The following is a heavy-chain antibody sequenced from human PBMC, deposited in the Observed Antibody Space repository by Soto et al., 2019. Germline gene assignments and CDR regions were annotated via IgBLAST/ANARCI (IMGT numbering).Heavy chain of an antibody. Sequence: SVKVSCKASGGTFSSYAISWVRQAPGQGLEWMGGIIPIFGTANYAQKFQGRVTITADKSTSTAYMELSSLRSEDTAVCYCARADCSGGSCYSYYGMDVWGQGTTVTVSS. D-gene: IGHD2-15*01. J-gene: IGHJ6*02. CDR2: IIPIFGTA. V-gene: IGHV1-69*06. CDR3: ARADCSGGSCYSYYGMDV. CDR1: GGTFSSYA.